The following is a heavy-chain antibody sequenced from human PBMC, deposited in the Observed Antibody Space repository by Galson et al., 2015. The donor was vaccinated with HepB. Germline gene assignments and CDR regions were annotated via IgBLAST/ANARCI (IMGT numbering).Heavy chain of an antibody. CDR2: ISHSGGST. Sequence: SLRLSCAASGFTFSGYAMSWVRQAPGKGLEWVSAISHSGGSTYYADSVKGRFTVSRDNFKNALYLQMNSLRAEDTAVYYCANAGLRLGELSPAIDYWGQGTLVTVSS. J-gene: IGHJ4*02. CDR1: GFTFSGYA. CDR3: ANAGLRLGELSPAIDY. D-gene: IGHD3-16*02. V-gene: IGHV3-23*01.